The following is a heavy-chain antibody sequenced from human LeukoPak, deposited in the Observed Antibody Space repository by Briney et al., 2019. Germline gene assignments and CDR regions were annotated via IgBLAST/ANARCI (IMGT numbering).Heavy chain of an antibody. Sequence: SGTLSLTCAVSGASVTTSLRCNWVRQSPGKGLEWIGELHHSGNIIYNPSLRTRVSMSVDKSKNQYSLALHSVTAADTGIYYCAGRVRFLEWDWGPGTPVTVSA. CDR3: AGRVRFLEWD. D-gene: IGHD3-3*01. J-gene: IGHJ4*02. CDR1: GASVTTSLR. V-gene: IGHV4-4*02. CDR2: LHHSGNI.